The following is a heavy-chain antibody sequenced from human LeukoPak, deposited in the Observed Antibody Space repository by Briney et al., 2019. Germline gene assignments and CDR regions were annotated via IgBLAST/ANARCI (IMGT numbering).Heavy chain of an antibody. CDR3: AKEYYSDGCGYYYLYFDY. D-gene: IGHD3-22*01. Sequence: GGSLRLSCSASGFTFSSYAMSWVRQASGPRLECVSAISGTGGVTYHAASVKGRFTISRDNSKNTLYLQMNSLRAEYTAVYYCAKEYYSDGCGYYYLYFDYWGQGTLVTVSS. CDR1: GFTFSSYA. V-gene: IGHV3-23*01. CDR2: ISGTGGVT. J-gene: IGHJ4*02.